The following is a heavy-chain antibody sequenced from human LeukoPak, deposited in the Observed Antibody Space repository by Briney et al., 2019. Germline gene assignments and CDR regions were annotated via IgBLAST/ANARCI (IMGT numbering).Heavy chain of an antibody. V-gene: IGHV4-34*01. CDR3: ARVRVATIYYYGMDV. J-gene: IGHJ6*02. CDR1: GGSISSYY. Sequence: SETLSLTCTVSGGSISSYYWSWVRQPPGKGLEWIGEINDSGSTNYNPALKSRVTISVDTSKIQFSLKLSSVTAANTAVYYCARVRVATIYYYGMDVWGQGTTVTVSS. D-gene: IGHD5-12*01. CDR2: INDSGST.